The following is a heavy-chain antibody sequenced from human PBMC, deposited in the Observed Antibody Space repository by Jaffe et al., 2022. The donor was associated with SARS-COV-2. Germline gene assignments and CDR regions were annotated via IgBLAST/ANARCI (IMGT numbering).Heavy chain of an antibody. D-gene: IGHD3-9*01. CDR1: GFTVSSNY. V-gene: IGHV3-53*02. Sequence: EVQLVETGGGLIQPGGSLRLSCAASGFTVSSNYMSWVRQAPGKGLEWVSVIYSGGSTYYADSVKGRFTISRDNSKNTLYLQMNSLRAEDTAVYYCAREGVDSVGAFDIWGQGTMVTVSS. CDR2: IYSGGST. J-gene: IGHJ3*02. CDR3: AREGVDSVGAFDI.